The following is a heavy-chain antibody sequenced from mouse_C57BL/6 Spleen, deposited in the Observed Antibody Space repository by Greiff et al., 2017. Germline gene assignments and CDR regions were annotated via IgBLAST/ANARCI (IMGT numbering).Heavy chain of an antibody. D-gene: IGHD4-1*01. J-gene: IGHJ3*01. CDR1: GYTFTSYW. CDR3: ASYWDEAWFAY. V-gene: IGHV1-64*01. CDR2: IYPNSGST. Sequence: QVQLQQPGAELVKPGASVKLSCKASGYTFTSYWMHWVKQRPGQGLEWIGMIYPNSGSTNYNEKFKSKATLTVDKSSSTAYMQLSSLTSEDSAVYCCASYWDEAWFAYWGQGTLVTVSA.